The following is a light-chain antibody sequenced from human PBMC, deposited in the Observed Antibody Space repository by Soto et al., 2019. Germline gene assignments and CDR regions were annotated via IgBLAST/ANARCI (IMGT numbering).Light chain of an antibody. CDR2: EVS. Sequence: QSALTQPPSESRSPGQSVTISCTGTSSDVGVYNYVSWYQQHPGKAPKLLIYEVSKRPSGVPDRFSGSKSGNTASLTVSGLQAEDEADFYCSSYAGSNNVVFGGGTKLTVL. J-gene: IGLJ2*01. CDR1: SSDVGVYNY. CDR3: SSYAGSNNVV. V-gene: IGLV2-8*02.